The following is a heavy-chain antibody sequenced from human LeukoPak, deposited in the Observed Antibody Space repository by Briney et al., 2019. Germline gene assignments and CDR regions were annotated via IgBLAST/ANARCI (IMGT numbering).Heavy chain of an antibody. V-gene: IGHV3-48*03. CDR3: ARDGVEFYNWFDP. CDR1: GFSFSTYE. CDR2: ISNSGSTI. Sequence: GGSLRLSCAASGFSFSTYEFHWVRQAPGKGLEWVSYISNSGSTIYYADSVKGRFTISRDNAKNTLYLQMNSLRAEDTAVYYCARDGVEFYNWFDPWGQGTLVTVSS. J-gene: IGHJ5*02. D-gene: IGHD2-21*01.